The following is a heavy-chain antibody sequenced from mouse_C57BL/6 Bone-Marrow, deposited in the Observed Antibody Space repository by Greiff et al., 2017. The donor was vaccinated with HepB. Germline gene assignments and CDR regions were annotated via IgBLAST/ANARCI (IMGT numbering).Heavy chain of an antibody. CDR3: ARRRFFTTVVAPYAMDY. J-gene: IGHJ4*01. V-gene: IGHV2-2*01. CDR2: IWSGGST. Sequence: QVQLQQSGPGLVQPSQSLSITCTVSGFSLTSYGVHWVRQSPGKGLEWLGVIWSGGSTDYNAAFISRLSISKDNSKSQVFFKMNSLQADDTAIYYCARRRFFTTVVAPYAMDYWGQGTSVTVSS. CDR1: GFSLTSYG. D-gene: IGHD1-1*01.